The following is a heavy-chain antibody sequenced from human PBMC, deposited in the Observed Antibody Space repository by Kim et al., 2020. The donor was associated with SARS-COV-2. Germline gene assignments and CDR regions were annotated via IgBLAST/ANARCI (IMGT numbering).Heavy chain of an antibody. D-gene: IGHD6-13*01. Sequence: SETLSLTCAVSGGSISSSNWWSWVRQPPGKGLEWIGEIYHSGSTNYNPSLKSRATISVDKSKNQFPLKLSSVTAAAPAVYYCATSSWLHDYCGQGTLVT. V-gene: IGHV4-4*02. CDR3: ATSSWLHDY. CDR2: IYHSGST. CDR1: GGSISSSNW. J-gene: IGHJ4*02.